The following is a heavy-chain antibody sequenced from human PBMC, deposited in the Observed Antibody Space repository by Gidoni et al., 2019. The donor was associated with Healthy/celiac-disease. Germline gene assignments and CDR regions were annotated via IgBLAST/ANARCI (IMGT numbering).Heavy chain of an antibody. D-gene: IGHD3-3*01. J-gene: IGHJ6*02. V-gene: IGHV4-59*01. Sequence: QVQLHESGPGLVKPSETLSLTCTVTDGYIRSYYCGWIRHLPGKGLEWIGYIYYMGSTNYNPSLKSVVTISVATSKNQFSLKLSYLTAADTAGYYCARGVLRFLEWLPEGMDVWGQGTTVTVS. CDR3: ARGVLRFLEWLPEGMDV. CDR2: IYYMGST. CDR1: DGYIRSYY.